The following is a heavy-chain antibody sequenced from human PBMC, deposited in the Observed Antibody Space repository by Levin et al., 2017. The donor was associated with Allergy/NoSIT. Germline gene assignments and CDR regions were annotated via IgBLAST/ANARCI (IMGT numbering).Heavy chain of an antibody. J-gene: IGHJ3*01. V-gene: IGHV3-23*01. CDR2: ISFFDSST. Sequence: GGSLRLSCAASGFTFSNTAMTWVRQVPGEGLEWVSSISFFDSSTFYTDSVKGRFTISRDNSKNTLYLQLNNLRAEDTAIYYCATGWLRLGKWGPGTMVTVSS. CDR3: ATGWLRLGK. D-gene: IGHD5-12*01. CDR1: GFTFSNTA.